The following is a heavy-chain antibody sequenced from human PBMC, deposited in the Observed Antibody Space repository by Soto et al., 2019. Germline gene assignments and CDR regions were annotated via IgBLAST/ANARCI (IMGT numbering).Heavy chain of an antibody. J-gene: IGHJ1*01. CDR2: ISGSGDST. D-gene: IGHD6-19*01. V-gene: IGHV3-23*01. CDR1: GFTFSSYA. Sequence: EVLLLESGGGLVQPGGSLRLSCAASGFTFSSYAMSWVRQAPGKGLEWVSGISGSGDSTYYADSVKGRFTISRDNSKNPLYLQMNSLRAEDTAVYYCAKGVPGIAVAGTGYFQHWGQGTLVTVSS. CDR3: AKGVPGIAVAGTGYFQH.